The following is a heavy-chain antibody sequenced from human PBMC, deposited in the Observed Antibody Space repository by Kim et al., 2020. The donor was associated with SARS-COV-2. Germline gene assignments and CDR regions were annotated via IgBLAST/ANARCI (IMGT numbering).Heavy chain of an antibody. D-gene: IGHD3-9*01. J-gene: IGHJ1*01. V-gene: IGHV3-74*01. Sequence: GGSLRLSCAASGFTFSNYWMQWVRQVPGKGLMHVSVINGDGSTRHHADSVKGRFTVSRDNAKNALYLEMNSLRAEDTALYFCVRGGTDWAWYLQHWGQGTLVTVSS. CDR2: INGDGSTR. CDR1: GFTFSNYW. CDR3: VRGGTDWAWYLQH.